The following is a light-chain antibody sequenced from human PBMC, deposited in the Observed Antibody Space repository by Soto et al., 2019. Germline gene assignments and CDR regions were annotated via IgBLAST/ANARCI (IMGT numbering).Light chain of an antibody. J-gene: IGKJ3*01. Sequence: DIPMTQSPSSLSASVGDRVTITCRASQGINNYVAWYQQKPGKPPKLLIYAASTLQSRVPSRFSGSGSGTDFTLTINSLQPKDVATYSCQKYSSVPVFGPGTKVDIK. CDR1: QGINNY. CDR2: AAS. V-gene: IGKV1-27*01. CDR3: QKYSSVPV.